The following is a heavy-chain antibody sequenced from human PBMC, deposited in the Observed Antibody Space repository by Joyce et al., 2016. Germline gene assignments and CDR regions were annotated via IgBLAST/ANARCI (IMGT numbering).Heavy chain of an antibody. CDR2: VNDRGRT. D-gene: IGHD3-10*01. CDR3: ARARRGIILARGEMGEYLQH. V-gene: IGHV4-34*01. CDR1: GGSLSGYY. Sequence: QVQLQEWGAGLLKPSETLSLTCAVYGGSLSGYYWSWIRRAPGMGLEWIGEVNDRGRTNYNPSLKSRATTSMDTSKNQFSLRLTTVTAADTAVYFCARARRGIILARGEMGEYLQHWGRGTVVIVSS. J-gene: IGHJ1*01.